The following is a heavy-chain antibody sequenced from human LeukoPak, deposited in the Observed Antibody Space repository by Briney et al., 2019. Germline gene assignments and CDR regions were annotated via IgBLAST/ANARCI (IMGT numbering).Heavy chain of an antibody. CDR2: VNPSGGST. Sequence: ASVKVSCKASGYSFTSYYIHWVRQAPGQGLEWMGIVNPSGGSTTYAQRFQGRVTMTRDTTTSTVYMDLSSLRSEDTAVYYCARLGFSGSYDYWGQGTLVTVSS. D-gene: IGHD1-26*01. CDR3: ARLGFSGSYDY. CDR1: GYSFTSYY. J-gene: IGHJ4*02. V-gene: IGHV1-46*01.